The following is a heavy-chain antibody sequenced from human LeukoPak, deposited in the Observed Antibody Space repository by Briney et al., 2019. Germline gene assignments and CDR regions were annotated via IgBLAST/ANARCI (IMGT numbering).Heavy chain of an antibody. Sequence: GGSLRLSCAASGFDFSGYSMNWVRQAPGKGLEWVSDIGDSGATTYYADSVKGRFTISRDNSKNTLYLQMSSLRAEDTAVYFCASFHYYGSGAYYLSYWGQGTLVTVSS. D-gene: IGHD3-10*01. J-gene: IGHJ4*02. CDR1: GFDFSGYS. CDR3: ASFHYYGSGAYYLSY. CDR2: IGDSGATT. V-gene: IGHV3-23*01.